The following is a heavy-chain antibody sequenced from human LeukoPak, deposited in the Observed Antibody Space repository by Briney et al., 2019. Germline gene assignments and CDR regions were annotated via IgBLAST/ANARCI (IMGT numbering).Heavy chain of an antibody. Sequence: PGGSLRLSCAASGFTFSDYYMSWIRQAPGKGLEWVSYISSSGSTIYYADSVKGRFTISRDNAKNSLYLQMNSLRAEDTAVYYCARGVDYYDSSGYYSYYFDYWGQGTLVTVSS. CDR2: ISSSGSTI. J-gene: IGHJ4*02. V-gene: IGHV3-11*04. D-gene: IGHD3-22*01. CDR1: GFTFSDYY. CDR3: ARGVDYYDSSGYYSYYFDY.